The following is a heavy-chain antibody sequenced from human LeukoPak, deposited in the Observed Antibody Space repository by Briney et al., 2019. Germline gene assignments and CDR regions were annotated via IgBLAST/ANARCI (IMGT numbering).Heavy chain of an antibody. CDR1: GGTFSSYA. CDR3: ATDSGYCSSTSCWQLFDY. CDR2: IIPIFGTA. Sequence: SVKVSCKASGGTFSSYAISWVRQAPGQGLEWMGGIIPIFGTANYAQKFQGRVTITADESTSTAYMELSSLRSEDTAVYYCATDSGYCSSTSCWQLFDYWGQGTLVTVSS. D-gene: IGHD2-2*01. V-gene: IGHV1-69*01. J-gene: IGHJ4*02.